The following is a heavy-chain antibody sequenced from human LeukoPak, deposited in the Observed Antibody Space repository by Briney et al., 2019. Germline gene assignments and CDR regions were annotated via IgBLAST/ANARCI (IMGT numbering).Heavy chain of an antibody. CDR1: GGSISSGGYY. J-gene: IGHJ4*02. V-gene: IGHV4-30-2*01. CDR2: IYHSGST. CDR3: ARDGGSYRDFEY. D-gene: IGHD1-26*01. Sequence: PSQTLSLTCTVSGGSISSGGYYWSWIRQPPGKGLEWIGYIYHSGSTYYNPSLKSRVTISVDRSKNQFSLKVNSVTAADTAVYYCARDGGSYRDFEYWGQGTLVTVSS.